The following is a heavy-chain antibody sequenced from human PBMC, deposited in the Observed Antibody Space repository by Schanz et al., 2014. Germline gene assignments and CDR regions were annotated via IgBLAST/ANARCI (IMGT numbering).Heavy chain of an antibody. J-gene: IGHJ4*02. CDR2: ISSSSIYT. CDR3: AREGEWGYDPPRE. CDR1: GFTFSDYY. Sequence: QVQLVESGGTLVKPGGSLRLSCVVSGFTFSDYYMSWIRQAPGKGLEWVSYISSSSIYTNYADSVKGRFTISRGNAKSSLCVQMSGLRAEDTAVYDGAREGEWGYDPPREGGQGTLVTVSS. V-gene: IGHV3-11*06. D-gene: IGHD5-12*01.